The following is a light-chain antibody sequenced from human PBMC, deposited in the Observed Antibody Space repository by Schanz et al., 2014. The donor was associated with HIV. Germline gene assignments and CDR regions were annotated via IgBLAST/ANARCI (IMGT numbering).Light chain of an antibody. V-gene: IGLV1-44*01. CDR3: CSLGGTSP. Sequence: QSVLTQPPSASGTPGQRVTISCSGSSSNIGSNDVNWYQQLPGTAPKLLIYGNSNRPSGVPDRFSGSKSGTSASLAITGLQAEDEADYYCCSLGGTSPFRGGTKLTVL. J-gene: IGLJ3*02. CDR1: SSNIGSND. CDR2: GNS.